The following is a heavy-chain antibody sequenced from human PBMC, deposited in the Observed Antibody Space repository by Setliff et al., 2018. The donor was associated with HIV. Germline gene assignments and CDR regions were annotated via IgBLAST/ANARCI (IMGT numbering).Heavy chain of an antibody. D-gene: IGHD2-2*03. CDR3: ARHGYCTGTSCYPTRVDY. Sequence: PGESLKISCEASGYTFTDYWGGWVRQMPGKGLEWMGIIYPSDSETKYSPSFQGHVTISADKSITTAYLHWNSLQASDTATYYCARHGYCTGTSCYPTRVDYWGQGTLVTVSS. J-gene: IGHJ4*02. CDR2: IYPSDSET. V-gene: IGHV5-51*01. CDR1: GYTFTDYW.